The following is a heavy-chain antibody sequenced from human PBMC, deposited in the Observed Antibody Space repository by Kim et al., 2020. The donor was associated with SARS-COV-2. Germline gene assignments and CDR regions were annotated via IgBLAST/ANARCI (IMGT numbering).Heavy chain of an antibody. CDR3: ARGDTYYYVT. J-gene: IGHJ5*02. V-gene: IGHV4-59*01. D-gene: IGHD3-10*02. CDR1: GGSISSYY. Sequence: SETLSLTCTVSGGSISSYYWSWIRQPPGKGLEWIGYIYYSGSTNYNPALKSRVTMSVDTSKNQFSLKLSSVTAADTAVYYCARGDTYYYVTWGQGALVTVS. CDR2: IYYSGST.